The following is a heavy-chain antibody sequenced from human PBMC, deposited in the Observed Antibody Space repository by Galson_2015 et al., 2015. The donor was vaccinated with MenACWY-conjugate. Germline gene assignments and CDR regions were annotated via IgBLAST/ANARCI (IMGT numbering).Heavy chain of an antibody. J-gene: IGHJ4*02. CDR3: AHRIIGYGIGCNGAHFDY. D-gene: IGHD6-19*01. V-gene: IGHV2-5*02. Sequence: ALVNPTQPLTLTFTFSGLSLSTRGVGVGWIGQPPGKALEWLILMYWDGDKRYSPSLRSRLSITKDTSKNQVVLTMNIVDPVDTGTYFCAHRIIGYGIGCNGAHFDYWGQGSLVTVSS. CDR1: GLSLSTRGVG. CDR2: MYWDGDK.